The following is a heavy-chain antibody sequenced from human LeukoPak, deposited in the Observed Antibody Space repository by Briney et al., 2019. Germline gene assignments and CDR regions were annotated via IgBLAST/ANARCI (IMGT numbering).Heavy chain of an antibody. Sequence: PGGSLRLSCAASGFTFSSYAMSWVRQAPGKGLERVSAISGSGGSTYYADSVKGRFTISRDNSKNTLYLQMNSLRAEDTAVYYCAKIATGWELLASVDYWGQGTLVTVSS. J-gene: IGHJ4*02. CDR3: AKIATGWELLASVDY. CDR1: GFTFSSYA. V-gene: IGHV3-23*01. CDR2: ISGSGGST. D-gene: IGHD1-26*01.